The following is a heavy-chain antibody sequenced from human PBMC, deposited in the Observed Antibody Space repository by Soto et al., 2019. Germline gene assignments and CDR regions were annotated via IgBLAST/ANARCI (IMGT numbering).Heavy chain of an antibody. J-gene: IGHJ3*02. Sequence: SETLSLTCTVSGVSVSSGSYYWSWIRQPPGKGLEWIGYIYYSGSTNYNPSLKSRVTISVDTSKNQFSLKLSSVTAADTAVYYCARIPTWFGELLSYAFDIWGQGTMVT. CDR3: ARIPTWFGELLSYAFDI. CDR2: IYYSGST. V-gene: IGHV4-61*01. D-gene: IGHD3-10*01. CDR1: GVSVSSGSYY.